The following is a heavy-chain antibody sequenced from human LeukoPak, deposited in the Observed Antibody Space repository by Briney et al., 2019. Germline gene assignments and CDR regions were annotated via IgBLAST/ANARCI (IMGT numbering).Heavy chain of an antibody. CDR1: GFTFSSDA. D-gene: IGHD3-22*01. Sequence: GGSLRLSCAASGFTFSSDAMSWVRQAPGKGLEWVSAISGSGGSTYYADSVKGRFTISRDNSKNTLYLQMNSRRAEDTAVYYCAKDYYDSSGYYFDYWGQGTLVTVSS. J-gene: IGHJ4*02. CDR3: AKDYYDSSGYYFDY. CDR2: ISGSGGST. V-gene: IGHV3-23*01.